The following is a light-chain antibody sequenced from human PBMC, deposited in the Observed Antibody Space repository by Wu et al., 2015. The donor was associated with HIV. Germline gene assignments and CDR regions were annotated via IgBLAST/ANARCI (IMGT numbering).Light chain of an antibody. CDR2: GAS. CDR1: QGINSW. CDR3: QQYYTTPR. V-gene: IGKV1-NL1*01. Sequence: DIQMTQSPSIVSASLGDKVTVTCRASQGINSWLAWYQQKPGKAPDLLLYGASRLASGVPSRFSGSRSGTDYSLSISSLQPEDFATYYCQQYYTTPRFGPGTKVDL. J-gene: IGKJ3*01.